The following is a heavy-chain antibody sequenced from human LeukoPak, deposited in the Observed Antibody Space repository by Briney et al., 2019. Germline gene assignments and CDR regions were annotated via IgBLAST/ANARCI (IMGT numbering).Heavy chain of an antibody. Sequence: GGSLRLSCAASGFTFSSYWMSWVRQAPGKGLEWVANIKQYGSEKYYVDSVKGRFTISRDNAKNSLYLQMNSLRAEDTAVYYCAREKSAPPSYYYYYGMDVWGQGTTVTVSS. CDR1: GFTFSSYW. CDR3: AREKSAPPSYYYYYGMDV. CDR2: IKQYGSEK. V-gene: IGHV3-7*01. J-gene: IGHJ6*02.